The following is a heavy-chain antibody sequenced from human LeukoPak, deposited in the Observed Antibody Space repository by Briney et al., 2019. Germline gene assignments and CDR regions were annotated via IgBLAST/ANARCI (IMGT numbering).Heavy chain of an antibody. J-gene: IGHJ6*02. D-gene: IGHD3-16*01. CDR1: GFSFNSDW. CDR2: VNHNGNVN. V-gene: IGHV3-7*03. Sequence: RPGGSLRLSCAASGFSFNSDWMNWARQAPGKGLEWVASVNHNGNVNYYVDSVKGRFTISRDNAKNSLYLQMSNLRAEDTAVYFCARGGGLDVWGQGATVTVSS. CDR3: ARGGGLDV.